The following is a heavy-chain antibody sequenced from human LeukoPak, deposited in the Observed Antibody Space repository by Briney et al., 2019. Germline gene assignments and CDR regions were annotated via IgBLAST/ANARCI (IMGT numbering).Heavy chain of an antibody. CDR1: GDSISTSTYY. CDR3: ARGPLDWLTSRGFFDT. V-gene: IGHV4-39*07. CDR2: IYYSGST. Sequence: PSETLSLTCTVSGDSISTSTYYWGWIRQPAGKEPEWIGSIYYSGSTYYNPSLKTRVTISIDTSKKQFSLNLSSVTAADTAVYYCARGPLDWLTSRGFFDTWGQGALVTVSS. D-gene: IGHD3-9*01. J-gene: IGHJ4*02.